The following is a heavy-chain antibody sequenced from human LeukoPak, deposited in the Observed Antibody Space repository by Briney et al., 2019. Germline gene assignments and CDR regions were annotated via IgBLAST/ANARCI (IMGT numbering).Heavy chain of an antibody. Sequence: GGSLRLSCEVSGFTFSSYHMNWVRQAPGKGLEWVSSIGSSGSYIYYADSLTGRFTISRDNAKNSLYLQMNSLRAEDTAVYYCARDSHYDSSGGLDYWGQGTLVTVSS. CDR1: GFTFSSYH. D-gene: IGHD3-22*01. V-gene: IGHV3-21*01. J-gene: IGHJ4*02. CDR2: IGSSGSYI. CDR3: ARDSHYDSSGGLDY.